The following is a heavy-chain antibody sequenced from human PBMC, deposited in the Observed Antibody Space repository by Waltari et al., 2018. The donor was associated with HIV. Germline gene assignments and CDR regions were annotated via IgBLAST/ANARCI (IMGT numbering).Heavy chain of an antibody. J-gene: IGHJ5*02. CDR1: GFTFSAYD. Sequence: QIHLVESGGDLVKPGGSLRLSCAASGFTFSAYDLSLLRQAPGKQPEWVSYINSGGSSKYFADFVNGRFTISRDNSENSLYLQMNNLRAEDTAVYYCAKMGGVFYRFDAWGQGTLVTVSS. V-gene: IGHV3-11*04. D-gene: IGHD2-8*01. CDR3: AKMGGVFYRFDA. CDR2: INSGGSSK.